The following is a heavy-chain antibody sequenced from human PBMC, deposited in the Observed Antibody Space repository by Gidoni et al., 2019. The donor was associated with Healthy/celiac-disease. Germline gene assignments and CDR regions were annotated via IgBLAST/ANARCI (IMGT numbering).Heavy chain of an antibody. CDR2: IFSNDEK. Sequence: QVTLKESGPVLVNPTETLTPTCTVSGFSLSNARMGVSWIRQPPGKALEWLAHIFSNDEKSYSTSLKSRLTISKDTSKSQVVLTMTNMDPVDTATYYCARSGASWVYYGMDVWGQGTTVTVSS. V-gene: IGHV2-26*01. CDR3: ARSGASWVYYGMDV. J-gene: IGHJ6*02. D-gene: IGHD1-26*01. CDR1: GFSLSNARMG.